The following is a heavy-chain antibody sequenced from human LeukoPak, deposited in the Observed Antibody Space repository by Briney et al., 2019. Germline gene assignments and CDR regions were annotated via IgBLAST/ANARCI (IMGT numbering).Heavy chain of an antibody. V-gene: IGHV3-7*01. CDR2: IKQDGCET. CDR3: VREGFYFFDF. Sequence: GGSLRLSCAASGFTFTNNFMSWVRQVPGKGLEWVANIKQDGCETTYADSVRGRFTIFRDNAKDSVYLQMNSLRAEDSATYYCVREGFYFFDFWGQGTLVTVSS. CDR1: GFTFTNNF. J-gene: IGHJ4*01.